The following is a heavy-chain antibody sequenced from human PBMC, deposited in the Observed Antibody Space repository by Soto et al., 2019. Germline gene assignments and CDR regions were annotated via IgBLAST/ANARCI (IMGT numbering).Heavy chain of an antibody. CDR3: ENDSRMDFCSGYSWFDP. J-gene: IGHJ5*02. CDR2: ISGSGGST. D-gene: IGHD3-3*01. Sequence: GGSLRLSCAASGFTFSSYAMSWVRQAPGKGLEWVSAISGSGGSTYYADSVKGRFTISRDNSKNTLYLQMNSLRAEDTAVYYCENDSRMDFCSGYSWFDPWGQGNLVNVS. CDR1: GFTFSSYA. V-gene: IGHV3-23*01.